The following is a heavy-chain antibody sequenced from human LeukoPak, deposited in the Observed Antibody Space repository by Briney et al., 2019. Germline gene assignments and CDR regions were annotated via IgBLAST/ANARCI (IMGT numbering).Heavy chain of an antibody. CDR3: AKDRAVAAYSYWYFDL. Sequence: PGGSLRLSCAASGFTFSSYAMPWVRQAPGKGLEWVAVMSYDGSKEYYADSVKGRFSISRDNSKNTLYLQMNSLRGDDTAVYFCAKDRAVAAYSYWYFDLWGRGTLVTVSS. D-gene: IGHD6-19*01. V-gene: IGHV3-30-3*01. CDR1: GFTFSSYA. J-gene: IGHJ2*01. CDR2: MSYDGSKE.